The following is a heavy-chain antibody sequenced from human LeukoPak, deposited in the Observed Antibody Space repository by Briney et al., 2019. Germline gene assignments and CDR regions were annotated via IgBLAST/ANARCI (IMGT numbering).Heavy chain of an antibody. J-gene: IGHJ4*02. Sequence: SETLSLTCTVSGGSITSGNYYWNWIRQPAGKGLEWIGRIYASGSSDYNPSLKSRVTISVDTSKNQFSLKLSSVTAADTAVYYCARVGETTDYDSSGYYGYYFDYWGQGTLVTVSS. CDR3: ARVGETTDYDSSGYYGYYFDY. CDR2: IYASGSS. D-gene: IGHD3-22*01. V-gene: IGHV4-61*02. CDR1: GGSITSGNYY.